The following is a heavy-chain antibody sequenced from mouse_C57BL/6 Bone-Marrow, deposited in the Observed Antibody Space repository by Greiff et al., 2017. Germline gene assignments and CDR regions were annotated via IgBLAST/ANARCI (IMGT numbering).Heavy chain of an antibody. V-gene: IGHV14-4*01. CDR2: IDPENGDT. Sequence: VHVKQSGAELVRPGASVKLSCTASGFNIKDDYMHWVKQRPEQGLEWIGWIDPENGDTEYASKFQGKATITADTSSNTAYLQLSSLTSEDTAVYYCTTGSPWYFDVWGTGTTVTVSS. CDR1: GFNIKDDY. J-gene: IGHJ1*03. CDR3: TTGSPWYFDV.